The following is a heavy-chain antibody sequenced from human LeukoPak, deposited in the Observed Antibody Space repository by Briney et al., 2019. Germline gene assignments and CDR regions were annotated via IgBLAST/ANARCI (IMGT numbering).Heavy chain of an antibody. CDR1: GGSISSGDYY. Sequence: SETLSLTCTVSGGSISSGDYYWSWIRQPPGKGLEWIGYIYYSGSTYYNPSLKSRVTISVDRSKNQFSLKLSSVTAADTAVYYCASTGIAAAGTRGWGAFDIWGQGTMVTVSS. V-gene: IGHV4-30-4*01. D-gene: IGHD6-13*01. J-gene: IGHJ3*02. CDR3: ASTGIAAAGTRGWGAFDI. CDR2: IYYSGST.